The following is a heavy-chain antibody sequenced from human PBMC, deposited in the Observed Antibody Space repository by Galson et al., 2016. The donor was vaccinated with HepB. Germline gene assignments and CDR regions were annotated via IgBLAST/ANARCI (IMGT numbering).Heavy chain of an antibody. V-gene: IGHV1-8*01. J-gene: IGHJ4*02. Sequence: SVKVSCKASGYTFTSYDIHWVRQATGQGLEWMGWVNPNSGNTGYAQKFQGRVTMTRNTSISTAYMELSSLRSEDTAVEYCARGPHTRSGSYDYWGQGTLVTVSS. CDR2: VNPNSGNT. CDR1: GYTFTSYD. D-gene: IGHD1-26*01. CDR3: ARGPHTRSGSYDY.